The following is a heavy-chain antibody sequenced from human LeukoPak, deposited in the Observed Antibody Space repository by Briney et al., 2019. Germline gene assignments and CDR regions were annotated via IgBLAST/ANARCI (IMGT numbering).Heavy chain of an antibody. CDR3: AKGPLRGTAAAIDY. Sequence: GGSLRLSCAASGFTFNSYWMSWVRQAPGKGLEWVAVISYDGRSKHYPDSVKGRFTISRDISTDTLWLQMDSLRTEDTAVYYCAKGPLRGTAAAIDYWGQGTLVTVSS. V-gene: IGHV3-30*18. J-gene: IGHJ4*02. CDR1: GFTFNSYW. D-gene: IGHD2-2*01. CDR2: ISYDGRSK.